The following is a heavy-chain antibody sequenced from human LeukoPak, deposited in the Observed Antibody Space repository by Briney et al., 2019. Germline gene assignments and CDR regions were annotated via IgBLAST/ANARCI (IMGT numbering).Heavy chain of an antibody. CDR3: ARVKGDLYYYYGMDV. CDR2: ISSSGSTI. J-gene: IGHJ6*02. Sequence: PGGSLTLSCAASGFTFSSYEMNWVRQAPGKGLEWVSYISSSGSTIYYADSVKGRFTISRDNAKNSLYLQMNSLRAEDTAVYYCARVKGDLYYYYGMDVWGQGTTVTVSS. V-gene: IGHV3-48*03. D-gene: IGHD2-21*01. CDR1: GFTFSSYE.